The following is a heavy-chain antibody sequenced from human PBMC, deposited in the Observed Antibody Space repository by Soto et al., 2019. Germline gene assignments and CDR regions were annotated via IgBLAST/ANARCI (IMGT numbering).Heavy chain of an antibody. J-gene: IGHJ6*02. CDR3: ARDARGTRGFDEMDI. V-gene: IGHV1-2*02. CDR1: GYIFAGYH. D-gene: IGHD3-9*01. Sequence: SVKVSCKASGYIFAGYHIHWVRQAPGRGLEWMGWINPNSGDTEYAQNFQGRVTMTRDTSFNLVYMEMSGLMSDDTAVYYCARDARGTRGFDEMDIWGQGTTVTVSS. CDR2: INPNSGDT.